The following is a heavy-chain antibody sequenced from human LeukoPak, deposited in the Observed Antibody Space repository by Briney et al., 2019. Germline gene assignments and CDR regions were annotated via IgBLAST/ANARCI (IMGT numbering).Heavy chain of an antibody. Sequence: GGSLSLSCAASGFTFSNAWMSWVRRARGKGLEWGGRIKSKTDGRTTDYAAPVKGRFTISRDDSKNTLYLQMNSLKTEDTAVYYCTTASCDFWSGYYDYWGQGTLVTVSS. D-gene: IGHD3-3*01. CDR1: GFTFSNAW. CDR2: IKSKTDGRTT. CDR3: TTASCDFWSGYYDY. J-gene: IGHJ4*02. V-gene: IGHV3-15*01.